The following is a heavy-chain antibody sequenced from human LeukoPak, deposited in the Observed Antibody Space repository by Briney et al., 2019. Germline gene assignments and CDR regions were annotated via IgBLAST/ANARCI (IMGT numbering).Heavy chain of an antibody. D-gene: IGHD3-10*01. Sequence: GGSLRLSCAASGFTFSSYAMSWVRQAPGKGLEWVAVISYDGRSKYYADSVKGRFTISRDNSKNTLYLQMNSLRAEDTAVYYCASAPYYGSGSGAFDIWGQGTMVTVSS. CDR2: ISYDGRSK. CDR3: ASAPYYGSGSGAFDI. V-gene: IGHV3-30*03. J-gene: IGHJ3*02. CDR1: GFTFSSYA.